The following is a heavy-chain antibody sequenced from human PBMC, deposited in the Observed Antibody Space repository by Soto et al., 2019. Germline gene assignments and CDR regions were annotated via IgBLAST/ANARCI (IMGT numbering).Heavy chain of an antibody. CDR2: VYYSGST. D-gene: IGHD3-22*01. Sequence: SETLSLTCTVTGDSINNNDYYWNWIRQTPGKGLEWIGYVYYSGSTYYIPSLKSRLSMSVDTSKNQFSLKLSSVTAADTAIYYCARMSYYYDKWYFDLWGRGTLVTVSS. J-gene: IGHJ2*01. CDR1: GDSINNNDYY. V-gene: IGHV4-30-4*01. CDR3: ARMSYYYDKWYFDL.